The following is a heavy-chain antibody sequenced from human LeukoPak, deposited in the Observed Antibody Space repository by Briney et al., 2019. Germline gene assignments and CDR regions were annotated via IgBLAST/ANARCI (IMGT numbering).Heavy chain of an antibody. J-gene: IGHJ4*02. CDR3: ARDWEAGCSGGSCYFDY. V-gene: IGHV1-2*02. CDR1: GYTFTGYY. CDR2: INPNSGGT. D-gene: IGHD2-15*01. Sequence: GASVKVSCKASGYTFTGYYMHWVRQAPGQGLEWMGWINPNSGGTNYAQKLQGRVTMTTDTSTSTAYMELRSLRSVDTAVYYCARDWEAGCSGGSCYFDYWGQGTLVTVSS.